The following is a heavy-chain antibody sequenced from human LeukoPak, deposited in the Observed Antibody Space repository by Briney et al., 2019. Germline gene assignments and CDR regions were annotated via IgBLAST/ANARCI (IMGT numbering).Heavy chain of an antibody. D-gene: IGHD6-19*01. CDR2: ISGSGGST. V-gene: IGHV3-23*01. CDR3: ATYSSGWYPNWFDP. CDR1: GFSLSAYG. J-gene: IGHJ5*02. Sequence: GGSLRLSCAASGFSLSAYGVHWVRQAPGKGLEWVSAISGSGGSTYYADSVKGRFTISRDNSKNTLYLQMNSLRAEDTAVYYCATYSSGWYPNWFDPWGQGTLVTVSS.